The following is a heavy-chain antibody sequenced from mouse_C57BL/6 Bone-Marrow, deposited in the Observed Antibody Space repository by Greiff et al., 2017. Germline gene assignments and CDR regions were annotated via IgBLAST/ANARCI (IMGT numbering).Heavy chain of an antibody. CDR1: GYAFSSSW. J-gene: IGHJ2*01. Sequence: VQLQQSGPELVKPGASVKISCKASGYAFSSSWMNWVKQRPGTGLEWIGRIYPGDGDTNYNGKFKGKATLTADKSSSTAYMQLSSLTSEDSAVYFCARGVPDYWGQGTTLTVSS. V-gene: IGHV1-82*01. CDR2: IYPGDGDT. CDR3: ARGVPDY.